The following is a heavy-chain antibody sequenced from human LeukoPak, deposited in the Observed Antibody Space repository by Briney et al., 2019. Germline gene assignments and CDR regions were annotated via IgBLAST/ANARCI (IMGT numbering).Heavy chain of an antibody. Sequence: GGSLRLSCAASGFTFSNYWMTWVRQAPGKGLEWVANIKEDGSEKHYMDSVKGRFTISRDNAKNPLYLQMNSLRADDTAVYYCARDPGRRFDYWGQGTLVTVSS. CDR3: ARDPGRRFDY. CDR2: IKEDGSEK. CDR1: GFTFSNYW. J-gene: IGHJ4*02. D-gene: IGHD1-14*01. V-gene: IGHV3-7*05.